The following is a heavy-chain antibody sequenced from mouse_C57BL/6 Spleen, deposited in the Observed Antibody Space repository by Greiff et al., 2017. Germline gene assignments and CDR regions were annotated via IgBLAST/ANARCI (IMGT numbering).Heavy chain of an antibody. V-gene: IGHV1-82*01. Sequence: VQLQQSGPELVKPGASVKISCKASGYAFSSSWMNWVKQRPGKGLEWIGRIYPGDGDTNYNGKFKGKATLPADKSSSTAYMQLSSLTSEDSAVYFCARRGYVNYLWYFDVWGTGTTVTVSS. D-gene: IGHD2-10*02. J-gene: IGHJ1*03. CDR1: GYAFSSSW. CDR2: IYPGDGDT. CDR3: ARRGYVNYLWYFDV.